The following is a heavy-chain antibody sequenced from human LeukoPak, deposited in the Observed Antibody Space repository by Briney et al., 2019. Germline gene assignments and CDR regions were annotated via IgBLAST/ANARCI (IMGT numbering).Heavy chain of an antibody. CDR1: GGTFSSYA. CDR3: ATGLYDSSGFDY. D-gene: IGHD3-22*01. CDR2: IISIFGTA. J-gene: IGHJ4*02. V-gene: IGHV1-69*13. Sequence: SVKVSCKASGGTFSSYAISWVRQAPGQGLEWMGGIISIFGTANYAQKFQGRVTITADESTSTAYMELSSLRSEDTAVYYCATGLYDSSGFDYWGQGTLVTVSS.